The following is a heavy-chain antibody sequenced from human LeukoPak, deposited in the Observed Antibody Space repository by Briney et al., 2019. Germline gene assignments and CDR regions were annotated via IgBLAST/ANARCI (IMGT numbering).Heavy chain of an antibody. J-gene: IGHJ4*02. CDR3: ARAGYCSSTSCYLGHPFDY. D-gene: IGHD2-2*03. Sequence: GGSLRLSCAASGFTVSSNYMSWVRQAPGKGLEWVSVIYSGGSTYYADSVKGRFTISRDNSKNTLYLQMNSLRAEDTAVYYCARAGYCSSTSCYLGHPFDYWGQGTLVTVSS. CDR1: GFTVSSNY. CDR2: IYSGGST. V-gene: IGHV3-66*01.